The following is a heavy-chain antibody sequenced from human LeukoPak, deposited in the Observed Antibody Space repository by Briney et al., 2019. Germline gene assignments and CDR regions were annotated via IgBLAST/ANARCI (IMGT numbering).Heavy chain of an antibody. CDR3: ASGGEEMATIWG. J-gene: IGHJ4*02. V-gene: IGHV1-8*01. Sequence: ASVKLSYKASGYTFTSCDINWVRQATGQGLEWMGWMNPNSGNTGYAQKFLGRVTMTRNTSISTAYMELSSLRSEDTAVYYCASGGEEMATIWGWGQGTLVTVSS. CDR2: MNPNSGNT. D-gene: IGHD5-24*01. CDR1: GYTFTSCD.